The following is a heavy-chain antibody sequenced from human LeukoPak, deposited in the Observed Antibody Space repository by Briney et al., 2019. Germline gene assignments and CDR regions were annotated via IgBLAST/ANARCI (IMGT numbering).Heavy chain of an antibody. CDR1: GGSISSGSYY. D-gene: IGHD1-14*01. CDR3: ARQREPVEFDY. CDR2: IYTSGST. Sequence: SQTLSLTCTVSGGSISSGSYYWSWIRQPAGKGLEWIGRIYTSGSTNYNPSLKSRVTISVDTSKNQFSLKLSSVTAADTAVYYCARQREPVEFDYWGQGTLVTVSS. V-gene: IGHV4-61*02. J-gene: IGHJ4*02.